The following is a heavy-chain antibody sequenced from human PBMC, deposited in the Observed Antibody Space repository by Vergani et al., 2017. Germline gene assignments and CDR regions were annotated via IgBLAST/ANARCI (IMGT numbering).Heavy chain of an antibody. J-gene: IGHJ6*04. D-gene: IGHD4-17*01. Sequence: EVQMVQSGAEVKKPGATMKISCKVSGYTFTDHYMHWVKQAPGKGLEWMGLVDPEDGETIYAEKFKGRVTIAADTSTDTAHLELSSLRSEYTAVYYCATPQTVTTGGMEVWGKXP. V-gene: IGHV1-69-2*01. CDR2: VDPEDGET. CDR1: GYTFTDHY. CDR3: ATPQTVTTGGMEV.